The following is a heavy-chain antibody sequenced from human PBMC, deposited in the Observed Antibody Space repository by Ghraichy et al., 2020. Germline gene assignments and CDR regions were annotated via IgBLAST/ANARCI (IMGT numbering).Heavy chain of an antibody. CDR2: TYYRSKWYN. CDR3: AREPLYYDSSGYYTNFDY. CDR1: GDSVSSNSAA. V-gene: IGHV6-1*01. J-gene: IGHJ4*02. D-gene: IGHD3-22*01. Sequence: SQTLSLTCAISGDSVSSNSAAWNWIRQSPSRGLEWLGSTYYRSKWYNDYAVSVKSRITINPDTSKNQFSLQLNSVTPEDTAVYYCAREPLYYDSSGYYTNFDYWGQGTLVTVSS.